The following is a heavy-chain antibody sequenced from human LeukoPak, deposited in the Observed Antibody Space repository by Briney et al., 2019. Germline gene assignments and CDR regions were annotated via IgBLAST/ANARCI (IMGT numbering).Heavy chain of an antibody. Sequence: PGGSLRLSCAASGFTFSSYWMHWVRQAPGKGLEWVSYISSSSSTIYYADSVKGRFTISRDNAKNSLYLQMNSLRAEDTAVYYCARGSDSSSWYSWFDPWGQGTLVTVSS. J-gene: IGHJ5*02. CDR1: GFTFSSYW. V-gene: IGHV3-48*04. D-gene: IGHD6-13*01. CDR3: ARGSDSSSWYSWFDP. CDR2: ISSSSSTI.